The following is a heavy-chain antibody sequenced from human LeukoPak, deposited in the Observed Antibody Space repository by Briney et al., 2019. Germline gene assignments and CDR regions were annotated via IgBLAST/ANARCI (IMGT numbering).Heavy chain of an antibody. CDR1: GGSFSGYY. CDR3: ARDTIGSGGEYYFDY. Sequence: PSETLSLTCAVYGGSFSGYYWSWIRQPPGKGLEWIGEINHSGSTNYNPSLKSRVTISVDTSKNQYSLKLSSVAAADTAVYYCARDTIGSGGEYYFDYWGQGTLVTVSS. V-gene: IGHV4-34*01. J-gene: IGHJ4*02. CDR2: INHSGST. D-gene: IGHD3-10*01.